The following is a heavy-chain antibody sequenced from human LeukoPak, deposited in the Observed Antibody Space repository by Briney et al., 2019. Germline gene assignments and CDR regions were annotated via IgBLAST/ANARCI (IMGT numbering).Heavy chain of an antibody. CDR2: IYSGGST. Sequence: GGSLRFSCVASGFTVSSNYMSWVRQAPGKGLEWVSVIYSGGSTYYADSVKGRFTISRDNSKNTLYLQMNSLRAEDTAVYYCARVLAIVRGVIDYWGQGTLVTVS. V-gene: IGHV3-66*01. D-gene: IGHD3-10*01. J-gene: IGHJ4*02. CDR1: GFTVSSNY. CDR3: ARVLAIVRGVIDY.